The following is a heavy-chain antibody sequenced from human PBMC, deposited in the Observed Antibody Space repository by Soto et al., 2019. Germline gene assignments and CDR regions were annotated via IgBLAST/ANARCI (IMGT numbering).Heavy chain of an antibody. CDR1: GLTNSSFS. J-gene: IGHJ4*02. CDR3: AKDRPRSSSGHFFDC. CDR2: LSITGGSP. V-gene: IGHV3-23*01. D-gene: IGHD3-10*01. Sequence: GSLRLYWAASGLTNSSFSMIRVRPAAGKGLEWVSALSITGGSPYYADSVKGSFYISSVNPKNTVSLHTYSITVEDTASYYYAKDRPRSSSGHFFDCWGEGTMVSV.